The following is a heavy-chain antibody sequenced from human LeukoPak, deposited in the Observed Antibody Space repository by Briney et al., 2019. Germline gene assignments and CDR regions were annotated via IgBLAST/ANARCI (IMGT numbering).Heavy chain of an antibody. CDR3: ARAGMARINWFDP. CDR1: GGTFSSYA. V-gene: IGHV1-69*13. CDR2: IIPIFGTA. J-gene: IGHJ5*02. D-gene: IGHD1-14*01. Sequence: SVKVSCKASGGTFSSYAISWVRQAPGQGLGWMGGIIPIFGTANYAQKFQGRVTITADESTSTAYMELSSLRSEDTAVYYCARAGMARINWFDPWGQGTLVTVSS.